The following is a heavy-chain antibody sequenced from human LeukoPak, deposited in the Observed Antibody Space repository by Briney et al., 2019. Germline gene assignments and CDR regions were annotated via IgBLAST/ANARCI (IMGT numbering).Heavy chain of an antibody. V-gene: IGHV1-46*01. CDR1: GYTFTSYG. D-gene: IGHD1-26*01. Sequence: ASVKVSCKASGYTFTSYGITWVRQAPGQGLEWMGVINPSGGSTSYALKFQDRVTVSRDTSTSTVYMELTSLRSDDAAVYFCATSGSYHKYYFDYWGQGTLVTVSS. CDR3: ATSGSYHKYYFDY. CDR2: INPSGGST. J-gene: IGHJ4*02.